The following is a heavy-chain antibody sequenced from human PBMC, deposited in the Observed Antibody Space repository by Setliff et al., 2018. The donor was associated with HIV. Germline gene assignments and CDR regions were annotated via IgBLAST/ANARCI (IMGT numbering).Heavy chain of an antibody. CDR2: INAYTGDT. V-gene: IGHV1-2*02. CDR3: ARDWKRVFDI. Sequence: ASVKVSCKTSGYTFIDNYIHWVRQAPGQGLEWMAWINAYTGDTNYAQKFQGSVTVTRDTSISTAYMELSRLRSDDTAVYYCARDWKRVFDIWGQGTMVTVSS. CDR1: GYTFIDNY. J-gene: IGHJ3*02. D-gene: IGHD1-1*01.